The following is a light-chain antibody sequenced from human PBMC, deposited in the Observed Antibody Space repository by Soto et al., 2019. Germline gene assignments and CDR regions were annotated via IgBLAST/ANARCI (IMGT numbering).Light chain of an antibody. CDR3: QQYRLYPWT. CDR1: QSLGIS. J-gene: IGKJ1*01. V-gene: IGKV1-5*03. CDR2: KAS. Sequence: DIQMTQSPSTLSASVGDRVTITCRASQSLGISLAWYQQKPGKAPNLLIYKASNLESGVPSRFSGSGSGAEFTLTISSLQPDDFATYYCQQYRLYPWTFGQGTKVE.